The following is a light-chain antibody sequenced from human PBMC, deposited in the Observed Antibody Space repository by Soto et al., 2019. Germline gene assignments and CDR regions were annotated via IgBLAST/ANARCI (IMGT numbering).Light chain of an antibody. CDR3: QQLDDYPIT. J-gene: IGKJ4*01. CDR2: GTF. Sequence: DIQLTQSPSFLSASVGDRVTITCRASQGLTSYFAWYQQKPGKAPKLLIYGTFNLQSGVPSRFSGSGSGTEFTLTIRSLQPEDFATYYYQQLDDYPITFGGGTKVEI. V-gene: IGKV1-9*01. CDR1: QGLTSY.